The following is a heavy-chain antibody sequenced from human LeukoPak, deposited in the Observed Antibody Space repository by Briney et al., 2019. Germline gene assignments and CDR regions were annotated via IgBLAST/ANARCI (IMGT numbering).Heavy chain of an antibody. CDR2: ISGSGGST. D-gene: IGHD3-3*01. V-gene: IGHV3-23*01. J-gene: IGHJ5*02. CDR3: ARNPANTIFGVVFTLDP. Sequence: GGSLRLSCAASGFTFSSYAMSWVRQAPGKGLEWVSGISGSGGSTYYADSVKGRFTISRDNSKNTLYLQMNSLRAEDTAVYYCARNPANTIFGVVFTLDPWGQGTLVTVSS. CDR1: GFTFSSYA.